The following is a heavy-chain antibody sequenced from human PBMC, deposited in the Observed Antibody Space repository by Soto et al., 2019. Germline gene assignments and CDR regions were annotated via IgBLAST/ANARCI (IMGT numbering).Heavy chain of an antibody. CDR1: GGSFSGYY. V-gene: IGHV4-34*01. CDR2: INHSGST. J-gene: IGHJ6*03. Sequence: ETLSLTCAVYGGSFSGYYWSWIRQPPGKGLEWIGEINHSGSTNYNPSLKSRVTISVDTSKNQFSLKLSSVTAADTAVYYCARGRGSMVRGAYYYMDVWGKGTTVTVSS. CDR3: ARGRGSMVRGAYYYMDV. D-gene: IGHD3-10*01.